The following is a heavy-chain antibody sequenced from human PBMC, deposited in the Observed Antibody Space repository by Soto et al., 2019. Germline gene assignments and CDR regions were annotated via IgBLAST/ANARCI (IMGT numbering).Heavy chain of an antibody. V-gene: IGHV3-23*01. CDR2: IGASGAGT. D-gene: IGHD1-26*01. CDR3: ELRKTGRYFDY. CDR1: GFTFSNYA. J-gene: IGHJ4*02. Sequence: GGSLRLSCAASGFTFSNYAMSWVRQAPGKGLEWVSAIGASGAGTYYADSVKGRFTISRDNSKNTLHLQMNSLRAEDTAVYYCELRKTGRYFDYWGQGTLVTVSS.